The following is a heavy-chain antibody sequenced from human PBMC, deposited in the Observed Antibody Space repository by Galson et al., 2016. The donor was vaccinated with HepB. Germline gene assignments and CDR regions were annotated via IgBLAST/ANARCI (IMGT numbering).Heavy chain of an antibody. CDR2: IGGSGAAT. J-gene: IGHJ4*02. Sequence: SLRLSCAAPGFSFSDYTMNWVRQAPGKGLQWVSAIGGSGAATFYTDSVKGRFTISRDNSKNTLYLQMNSLRAEDTAVYYCARDIPFSSLDYWGQGILVTVSS. D-gene: IGHD6-19*01. V-gene: IGHV3-23*01. CDR3: ARDIPFSSLDY. CDR1: GFSFSDYT.